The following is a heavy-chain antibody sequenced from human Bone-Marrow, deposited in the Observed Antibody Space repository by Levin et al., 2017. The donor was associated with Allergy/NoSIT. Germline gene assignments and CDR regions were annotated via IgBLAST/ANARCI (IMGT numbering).Heavy chain of an antibody. CDR1: GFSFSDYY. J-gene: IGHJ4*02. Sequence: GGSLRLSCAVSGFSFSDYYMSWIRQPPGKGLEWVSYINKASSTIYYADSVRGRFTISRDNAKNSLYLQMNSLRVDDTAVYYCVRDGGLIDYWGQGTLVTVSS. D-gene: IGHD3-22*01. CDR2: INKASSTI. CDR3: VRDGGLIDY. V-gene: IGHV3-11*01.